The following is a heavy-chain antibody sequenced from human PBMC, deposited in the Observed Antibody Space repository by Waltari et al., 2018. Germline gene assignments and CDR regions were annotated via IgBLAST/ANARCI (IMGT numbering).Heavy chain of an antibody. CDR1: GGSISSYY. V-gene: IGHV4-59*01. CDR3: AAQVQGVMLDP. Sequence: QVQLQESGPGLVKPSETLSLTCTVSGGSISSYYWSWIRQPPGKGLEWIGYIYYSGSTNYNPSLKSRVTISVDTSKNQFSLKLSSVTAADTAVYYCAAQVQGVMLDPWGQGTLVTVSS. CDR2: IYYSGST. J-gene: IGHJ5*02. D-gene: IGHD3-10*01.